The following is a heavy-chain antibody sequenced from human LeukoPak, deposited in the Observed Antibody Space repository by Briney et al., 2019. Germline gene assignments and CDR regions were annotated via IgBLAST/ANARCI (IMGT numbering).Heavy chain of an antibody. V-gene: IGHV1-2*02. CDR1: GYTFTGYY. CDR2: INPNSGGT. CDR3: ARGTWGIAARSWAFDI. Sequence: ASVKVSCKASGYTFTGYYMHWVRQAPGQGLEWMGWINPNSGGTNYAQKFQGRVTMTRDTSTSTAYMELRSLRSDDTAVYYCARGTWGIAARSWAFDIWGQGTMVTVSS. J-gene: IGHJ3*02. D-gene: IGHD6-6*01.